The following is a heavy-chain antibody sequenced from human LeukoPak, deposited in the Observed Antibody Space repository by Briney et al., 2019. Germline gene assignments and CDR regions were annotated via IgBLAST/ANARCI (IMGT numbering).Heavy chain of an antibody. CDR1: GFTVSGNY. V-gene: IGHV3-66*01. J-gene: IGHJ6*02. D-gene: IGHD2-21*02. CDR3: ARAPYCGGDCYSIYYGMDV. CDR2: IYSGGST. Sequence: PGGSLRLSCAASGFTVSGNYMSWVRQAPGKGLEWVSVIYSGGSTYYADSVKGRFTISRDNSKNTLHLQMNSLRAEDTAVYYCARAPYCGGDCYSIYYGMDVWGQGTTVTVSS.